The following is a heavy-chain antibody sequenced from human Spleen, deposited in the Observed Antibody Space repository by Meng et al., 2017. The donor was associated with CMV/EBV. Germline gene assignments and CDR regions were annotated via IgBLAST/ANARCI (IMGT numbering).Heavy chain of an antibody. V-gene: IGHV3-30*02. J-gene: IGHJ6*02. CDR1: GFTFTNYG. D-gene: IGHD1-1*01. Sequence: GGSLRLSCAASGFTFTNYGMHWVRQAPGKGLEWVAFIHYDGNDKSYADSLKGRFTISRDNSKNTLYLQMNSLRAEDTAVYYCAREVHIYYYYYGMDVWGQGTTVTVSS. CDR3: AREVHIYYYYYGMDV. CDR2: IHYDGNDK.